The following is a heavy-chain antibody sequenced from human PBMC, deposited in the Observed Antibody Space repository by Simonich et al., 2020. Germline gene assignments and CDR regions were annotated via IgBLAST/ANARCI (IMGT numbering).Heavy chain of an antibody. J-gene: IGHJ3*02. D-gene: IGHD3-22*01. CDR2: ISGSGGST. CDR3: AKDLGERITMIVVVIDAFDI. CDR1: GFTFSSYA. Sequence: GGGLVQPGGSLRLSCAASGFTFSSYAMSWVRQAPGKGLEWVSAISGSGGSTYYADSVKGRFTISRDNSKNTLYLQMHSLGAEDTAVYYCAKDLGERITMIVVVIDAFDIWGQGTMVTVSS. V-gene: IGHV3-23*01.